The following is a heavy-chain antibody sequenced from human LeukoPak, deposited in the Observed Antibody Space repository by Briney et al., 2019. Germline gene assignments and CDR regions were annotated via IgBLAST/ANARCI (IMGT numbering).Heavy chain of an antibody. V-gene: IGHV4-34*01. J-gene: IGHJ4*02. D-gene: IGHD1-26*01. CDR2: ANVRRHA. Sequence: PSETLSLTCAVSGGSLNNYYWGWIRQSPGEGLEGIGDANVRRHANYNTTLKSRATIPIDTSKNQFSLQLTSVTAADTALYYCAREFSGTYYADYWGQGTLVTVSS. CDR3: AREFSGTYYADY. CDR1: GGSLNNYY.